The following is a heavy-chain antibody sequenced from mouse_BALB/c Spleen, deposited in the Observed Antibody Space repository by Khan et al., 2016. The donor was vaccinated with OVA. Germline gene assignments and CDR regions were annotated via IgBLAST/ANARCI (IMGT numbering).Heavy chain of an antibody. CDR1: GFSLTGYG. Sequence: QVQLKQSGPGLVAPSQSLSITCTVSGFSLTGYGVNWVRQPPGKGLEWLGMIWGDGSTDYNSALKSRLSITKDNSKSQVFLKMNSLQTDDTATYYCARGVYYYGSSAMDYWGQGTSVTVSS. J-gene: IGHJ4*01. CDR2: IWGDGST. V-gene: IGHV2-6-7*01. CDR3: ARGVYYYGSSAMDY. D-gene: IGHD1-1*01.